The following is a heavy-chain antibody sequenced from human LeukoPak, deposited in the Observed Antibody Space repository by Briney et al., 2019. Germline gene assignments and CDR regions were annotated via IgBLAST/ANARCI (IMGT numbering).Heavy chain of an antibody. CDR2: MNPNSGNT. J-gene: IGHJ4*02. CDR1: GYTFTSYD. CDR3: ARGGGGGMVRGVRYYFDY. D-gene: IGHD3-10*01. Sequence: ASVKVSCKASGYTFTSYDINWVRQATGQGLEWMGWMNPNSGNTGYAQKFQGRVTITRNTSISTAYMELSSLRSEDTAVYCWARGGGGGMVRGVRYYFDYWGQGTLVTVSS. V-gene: IGHV1-8*03.